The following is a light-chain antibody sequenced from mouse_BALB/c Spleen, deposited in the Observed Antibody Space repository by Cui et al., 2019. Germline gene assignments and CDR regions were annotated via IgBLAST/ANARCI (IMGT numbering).Light chain of an antibody. CDR1: SSVSY. V-gene: IGKV4-80*01. Sequence: QIVLTQSQAIMSASLGEELTLTCSASSSVSYMHWYQQKSGTSPKLLIYSTSNLASGVPSRFSGSGSGTFYSLTISSVEAEDAADYYCHQWSSYPWTFGGGTKLEIK. CDR2: STS. CDR3: HQWSSYPWT. J-gene: IGKJ1*01.